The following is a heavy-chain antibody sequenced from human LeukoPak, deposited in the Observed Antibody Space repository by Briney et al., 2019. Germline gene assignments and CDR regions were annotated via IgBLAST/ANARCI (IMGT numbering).Heavy chain of an antibody. Sequence: GASVKVSCKASGYTFTSYAMHWVRQAPGQRLEWMGWINAGNGNTKYSQEFQGRVTITRDTSTSTAYMELRSLRSDDTAVYYCARKGRYSSSTRPLDYWGQGTLVTVSS. J-gene: IGHJ4*02. CDR2: INAGNGNT. D-gene: IGHD6-6*01. V-gene: IGHV1-3*01. CDR1: GYTFTSYA. CDR3: ARKGRYSSSTRPLDY.